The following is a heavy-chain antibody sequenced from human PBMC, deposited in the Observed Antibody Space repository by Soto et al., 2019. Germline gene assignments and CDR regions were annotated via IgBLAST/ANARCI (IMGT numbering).Heavy chain of an antibody. CDR1: GGTFSSYT. D-gene: IGHD2-15*01. J-gene: IGHJ6*02. CDR3: ARDGDIVVVVAATPNYYYGMDV. Sequence: QVQLVQSGAEVKKPGSSVKVSCKASGGTFSSYTISWVRQAPGQGLEWMGRIIPILGIANYAQKFQGRVTITAYKSTSTAYMELSSLRSEDTAVYYCARDGDIVVVVAATPNYYYGMDVGGQGTTVTVSS. CDR2: IIPILGIA. V-gene: IGHV1-69*08.